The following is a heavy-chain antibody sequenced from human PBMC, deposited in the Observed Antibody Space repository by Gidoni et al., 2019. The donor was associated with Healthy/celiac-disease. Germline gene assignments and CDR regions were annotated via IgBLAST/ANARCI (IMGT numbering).Heavy chain of an antibody. CDR3: AKDVAWGGDQPPYYFDY. CDR1: GFTFSSYA. Sequence: EVQLLESGGGLVQPGGSLRLSCAASGFTFSSYAMSWVRQAPGKGLEWVSAISGSGGSTYYADSVKGRFTISRDNSKNTLYLQMNSLRAEDTAVYYCAKDVAWGGDQPPYYFDYWGQGTLVTVSS. CDR2: ISGSGGST. V-gene: IGHV3-23*01. J-gene: IGHJ4*02. D-gene: IGHD4-17*01.